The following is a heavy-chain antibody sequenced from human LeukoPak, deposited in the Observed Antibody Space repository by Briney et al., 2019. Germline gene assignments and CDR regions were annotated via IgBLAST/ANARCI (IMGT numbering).Heavy chain of an antibody. CDR2: ISYDGSNK. D-gene: IGHD1-26*01. Sequence: GGSLRLSCAASGFTFSSYAMHWVRQAPGKGLEWVVVISYDGSNKYYADSVKGRFTISRDNSKNTLYLQMNSLRAEDTAVYYCARDKRPPYSGSYGWFDPWGQGTLVTVSS. CDR3: ARDKRPPYSGSYGWFDP. V-gene: IGHV3-30-3*01. CDR1: GFTFSSYA. J-gene: IGHJ5*02.